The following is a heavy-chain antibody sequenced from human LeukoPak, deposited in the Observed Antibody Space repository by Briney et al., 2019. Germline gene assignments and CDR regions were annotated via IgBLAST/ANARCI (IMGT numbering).Heavy chain of an antibody. Sequence: SQTLSLTCTVSGGSISSGDYYWSWIRQPPGKGLEWIGYIYYSGSTYYNTSLKSRVTISVDTSKNQFSLKLSSVTAADTAVYYCARVYYDILTGYYRNYYYYYMDVWGKGTTVTVSS. J-gene: IGHJ6*03. D-gene: IGHD3-9*01. V-gene: IGHV4-30-4*08. CDR1: GGSISSGDYY. CDR2: IYYSGST. CDR3: ARVYYDILTGYYRNYYYYYMDV.